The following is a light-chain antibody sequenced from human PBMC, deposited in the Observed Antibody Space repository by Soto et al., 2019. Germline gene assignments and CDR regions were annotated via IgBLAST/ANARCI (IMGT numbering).Light chain of an antibody. V-gene: IGKV3-15*01. CDR1: QRISSN. J-gene: IGKJ1*01. CDR2: VAS. CDR3: HQYNNWPPWT. Sequence: EIILTQSPATLSVSPGQGATLSCRASQRISSNLAWYQQKPGQPPRLLIYVASTRATGIPARFSGSGSETEFTLTISSLQSEDFAVYYCHQYNNWPPWTFGQGTRVEIK.